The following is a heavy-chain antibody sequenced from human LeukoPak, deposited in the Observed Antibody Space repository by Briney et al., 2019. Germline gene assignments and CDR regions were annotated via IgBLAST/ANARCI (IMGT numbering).Heavy chain of an antibody. CDR2: IYSDGSDK. CDR1: GFTFSTAW. D-gene: IGHD3-10*01. Sequence: PGGSLRLSCAASGFTFSTAWMHWVRQAPGKGPVWVSRIYSDGSDKTYADSVRGRFTISRDNAKNTVYLQMNSLRAEDSAVYYCASDSGHAFYFWGQRTMVTVSS. J-gene: IGHJ3*01. CDR3: ASDSGHAFYF. V-gene: IGHV3-74*01.